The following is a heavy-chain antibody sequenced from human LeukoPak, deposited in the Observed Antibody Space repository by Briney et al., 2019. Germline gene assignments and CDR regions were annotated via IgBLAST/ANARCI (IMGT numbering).Heavy chain of an antibody. J-gene: IGHJ4*02. CDR2: IYSGGST. CDR3: ARGLMEVTSIYFAN. Sequence: PGGSLRLSCVDSGFTVSSNHMTWVRQAPGKGLEWVSVIYSGGSTYYADSGKGRFTISRDNSKNTLFLQMNSLRAEDTAMYYCARGLMEVTSIYFANWGRGTLVTVSS. V-gene: IGHV3-53*01. D-gene: IGHD2-21*02. CDR1: GFTVSSNH.